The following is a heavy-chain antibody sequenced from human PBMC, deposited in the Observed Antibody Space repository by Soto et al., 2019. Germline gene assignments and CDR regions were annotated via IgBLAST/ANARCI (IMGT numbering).Heavy chain of an antibody. Sequence: GESLKISCAASGFTVSSNYMSWVRQAPGKGLEWVSVIYSGGSTYYADSVKGRFTISRHNSKNTLYLQMDSLRAEDTAVYYCASSYYDSSGYSPYFDYWGQGTLVTVSS. CDR1: GFTVSSNY. V-gene: IGHV3-66*01. D-gene: IGHD3-22*01. J-gene: IGHJ4*02. CDR3: ASSYYDSSGYSPYFDY. CDR2: IYSGGST.